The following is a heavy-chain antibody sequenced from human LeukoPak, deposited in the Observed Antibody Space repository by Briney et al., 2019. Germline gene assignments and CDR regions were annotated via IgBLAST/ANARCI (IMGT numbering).Heavy chain of an antibody. CDR2: ISYSGGT. V-gene: IGHV4-30-2*05. D-gene: IGHD3-10*01. Sequence: SQTLSLTCAVSGGSISTGGYYWSWIRQPPGEGLEWIGYISYSGGTYYNPSLKSRVSISVDTSKSQFSLKMSSVTAADTAVYYCASTSKYIGSRRDDSFDIWGQGTMVTVS. CDR1: GGSISTGGYY. J-gene: IGHJ3*02. CDR3: ASTSKYIGSRRDDSFDI.